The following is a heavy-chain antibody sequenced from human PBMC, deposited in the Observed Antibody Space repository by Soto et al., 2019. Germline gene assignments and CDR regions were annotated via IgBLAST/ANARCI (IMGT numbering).Heavy chain of an antibody. CDR3: ARERKGYYDSSGYFDY. CDR1: GGSISSYY. Sequence: SETLSLTCTVSGGSISSYYWSWIRQPPGKGLEWIGYIFYSGSTNYNPSLKSRVTISVDTSKNQFSLKLSSVTAADTAVYYCARERKGYYDSSGYFDYWGQGTLVIVSS. D-gene: IGHD3-22*01. CDR2: IFYSGST. J-gene: IGHJ4*02. V-gene: IGHV4-59*12.